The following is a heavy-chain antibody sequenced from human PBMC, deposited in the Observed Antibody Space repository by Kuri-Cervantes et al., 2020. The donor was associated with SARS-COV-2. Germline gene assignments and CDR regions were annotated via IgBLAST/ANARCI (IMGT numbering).Heavy chain of an antibody. Sequence: SQTLSLTCAVYGGSFSGYYWSWIRQPPGKGLGWIGEINHSGSTNYNPSLKSRVTISVDTSKNQFSLKLSSVTAADTAVYYCARSVWSGYHFDYWGQGTLVTVSS. V-gene: IGHV4-34*01. J-gene: IGHJ4*02. CDR2: INHSGST. CDR1: GGSFSGYY. D-gene: IGHD3-3*01. CDR3: ARSVWSGYHFDY.